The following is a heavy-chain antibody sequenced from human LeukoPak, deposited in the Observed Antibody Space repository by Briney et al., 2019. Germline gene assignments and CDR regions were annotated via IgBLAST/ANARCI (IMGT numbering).Heavy chain of an antibody. J-gene: IGHJ3*02. Sequence: GGSLRLSCAASGFTFSSYSMNWVRQAPGKGLEWVSSISSSSSYIYYADSVKGRFTISRDNAKNSLYLQMNSLRAEDTALYYCAKLRHPILPKSSRVGAFAFDIWAKGQWSPSLQ. CDR2: ISSSSSYI. CDR1: GFTFSSYS. V-gene: IGHV3-21*04. D-gene: IGHD3-3*01. CDR3: AKLRHPILPKSSRVGAFAFDI.